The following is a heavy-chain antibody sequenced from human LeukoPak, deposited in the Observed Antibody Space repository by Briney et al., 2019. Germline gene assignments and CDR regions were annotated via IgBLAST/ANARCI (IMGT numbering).Heavy chain of an antibody. CDR2: ISSSSSYI. D-gene: IGHD5-18*01. CDR1: GSTFSSYS. CDR3: ARDPPDSYGYLRADY. Sequence: PGGSLRLSCAASGSTFSSYSMNWVRQAPGKGLEWVSSISSSSSYIYYADSVKGRFTISRDNAKNSLYLQMNSLRAEDTAVYYCARDPPDSYGYLRADYWGQGTLVTVSS. J-gene: IGHJ4*02. V-gene: IGHV3-21*01.